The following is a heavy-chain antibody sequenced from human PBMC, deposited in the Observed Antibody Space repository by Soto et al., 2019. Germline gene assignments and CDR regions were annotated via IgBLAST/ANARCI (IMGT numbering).Heavy chain of an antibody. Sequence: GGSLRLSCAASGFTFSSYAMSWVRQAPGKGLEWVSAISGSGGSTYYADSVKGRFTISRDNSKNTLYLQMSSLRAEDTAVYYCANQKYYDFWSGYPHFDYWGQGTLVTVSS. CDR3: ANQKYYDFWSGYPHFDY. D-gene: IGHD3-3*01. J-gene: IGHJ4*02. V-gene: IGHV3-23*01. CDR2: ISGSGGST. CDR1: GFTFSSYA.